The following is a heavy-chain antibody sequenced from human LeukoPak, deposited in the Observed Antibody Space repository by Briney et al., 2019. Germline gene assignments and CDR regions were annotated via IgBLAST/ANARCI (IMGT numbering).Heavy chain of an antibody. V-gene: IGHV3-30*18. J-gene: IGHJ4*02. CDR2: IKQDGSDK. Sequence: GGSLRLSCATSGFTFSSYAMNWVRQAPGKGLEWVANIKQDGSDKYYADSVKGRFTISRDNSKNTLYLQMNSLRAEDTAVYYCAKDNRGAKASYFDYWGQGTLVTVSS. CDR1: GFTFSSYA. CDR3: AKDNRGAKASYFDY. D-gene: IGHD1-14*01.